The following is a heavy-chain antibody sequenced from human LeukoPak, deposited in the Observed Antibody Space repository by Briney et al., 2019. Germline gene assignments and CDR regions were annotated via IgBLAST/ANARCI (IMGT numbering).Heavy chain of an antibody. D-gene: IGHD6-19*01. CDR3: AKDIDRYSSGLEGY. J-gene: IGHJ4*02. Sequence: PSETLSLTCTVSGGSICSYYWSWIRQPPGKGLEWIGYIYTSGSTNYNPSLKSRVTISVDTSKNQFSLKLSSVTAADTAVYYCAKDIDRYSSGLEGYWGQGTLVTVSS. V-gene: IGHV4-4*09. CDR2: IYTSGST. CDR1: GGSICSYY.